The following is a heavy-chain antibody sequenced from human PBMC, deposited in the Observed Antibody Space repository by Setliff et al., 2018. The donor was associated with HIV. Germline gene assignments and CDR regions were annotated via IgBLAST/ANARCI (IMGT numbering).Heavy chain of an antibody. J-gene: IGHJ4*02. CDR1: GGTFSSYV. V-gene: IGHV1-69*05. Sequence: SVKVSCKASGGTFSSYVISWVRQAPGQGPEWMGGIIPMYGVANYAQKFQGRVTITTDESTSTAYMELSSLRSEDTAVYYCARGGEWLRRLFDYWGQGTLVTAPQ. D-gene: IGHD5-12*01. CDR2: IIPMYGVA. CDR3: ARGGEWLRRLFDY.